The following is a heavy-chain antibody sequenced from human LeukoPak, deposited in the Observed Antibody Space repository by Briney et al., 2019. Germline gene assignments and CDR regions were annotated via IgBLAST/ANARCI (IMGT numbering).Heavy chain of an antibody. CDR3: ARDTGYNKAVATQAPGFDP. CDR1: GGTFSSYA. V-gene: IGHV1-46*01. Sequence: GASVKVSCKASGGTFSSYAISWVRQAPGQGLEWMGIINPSGGSTSYAQKFQGRVTMTRDTSTSTVYMELSSLRSEDTAVYYCARDTGYNKAVATQAPGFDPWGQGTLVTVSS. D-gene: IGHD6-19*01. CDR2: INPSGGST. J-gene: IGHJ5*02.